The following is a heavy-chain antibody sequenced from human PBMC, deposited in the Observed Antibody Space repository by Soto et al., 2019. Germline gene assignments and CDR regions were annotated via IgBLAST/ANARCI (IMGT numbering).Heavy chain of an antibody. CDR3: TRALSGSYDS. D-gene: IGHD1-26*01. CDR2: TYYRSKWST. CDR1: GDSVSSKSAA. J-gene: IGHJ5*01. V-gene: IGHV6-1*01. Sequence: SQTLSLTCAISGDSVSSKSAAWNWIRQSPSRGLEWLGRTYYRSKWSTDYAVSVRSRITINPDTSKNQFSLQLNSVTPEDTAVYYCTRALSGSYDSWGQGTLVTVSS.